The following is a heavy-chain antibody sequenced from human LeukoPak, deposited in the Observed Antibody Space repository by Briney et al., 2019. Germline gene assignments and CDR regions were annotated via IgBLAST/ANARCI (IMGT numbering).Heavy chain of an antibody. CDR2: ISRTSSHI. V-gene: IGHV3-21*01. CDR1: GFVFSDYA. J-gene: IGHJ5*02. D-gene: IGHD5-18*01. Sequence: PGGSLRLSCAVSGFVFSDYAMNWVRQAPGKGLEWISSISRTSSHIYYADSLKGRFTVTRDNAKNSLYLQMNSLRVEDTAVYYCSRELPWLDPWGQGTLVTVSS. CDR3: SRELPWLDP.